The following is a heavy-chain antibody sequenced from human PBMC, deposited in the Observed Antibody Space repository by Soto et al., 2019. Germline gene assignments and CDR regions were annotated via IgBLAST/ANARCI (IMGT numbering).Heavy chain of an antibody. J-gene: IGHJ6*02. CDR1: GGSFRDYS. CDR3: AREAGSQWYTKGYYGMDV. Sequence: PSETLSLTCAVYGGSFRDYSWSWIRQSPGMGLEWIGEINHSGSTNYNPSLRSRVTILVDTSKNLFSLKLSSVTAADTAVYYCAREAGSQWYTKGYYGMDVWGQGTTVTVSS. V-gene: IGHV4-34*01. CDR2: INHSGST. D-gene: IGHD2-8*01.